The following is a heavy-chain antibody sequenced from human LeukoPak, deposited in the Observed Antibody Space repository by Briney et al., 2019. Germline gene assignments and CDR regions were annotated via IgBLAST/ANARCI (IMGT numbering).Heavy chain of an antibody. Sequence: ASVKVSCKASGYTFTSYDINWVRQATGQELEWMGWMNPNSGNTGYAQKFQGRVTMTRNTSISTAYMELSSLRSEDTAVYYCARLAGSGSYSYRDVWGKGTTVTISS. J-gene: IGHJ6*03. CDR1: GYTFTSYD. CDR3: ARLAGSGSYSYRDV. V-gene: IGHV1-8*02. CDR2: MNPNSGNT. D-gene: IGHD3-10*01.